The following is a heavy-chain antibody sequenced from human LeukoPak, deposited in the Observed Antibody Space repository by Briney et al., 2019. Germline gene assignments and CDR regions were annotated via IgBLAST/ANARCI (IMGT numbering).Heavy chain of an antibody. CDR1: GFTVTGSN. CDR3: ARGASPDV. J-gene: IGHJ6*04. D-gene: IGHD3-16*01. Sequence: GGSLRLSCAASGFTVTGSNMTWVRQAPGKGLEWVSIIYRGGGTSYANSVRGRFTVSRDNSKNTLYLQMNSLSAEDTAVYYCARGASPDVWGKGTTVTVSS. V-gene: IGHV3-53*01. CDR2: IYRGGGT.